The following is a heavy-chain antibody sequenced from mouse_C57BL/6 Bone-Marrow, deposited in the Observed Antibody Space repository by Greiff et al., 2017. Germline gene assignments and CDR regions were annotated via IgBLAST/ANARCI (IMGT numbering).Heavy chain of an antibody. V-gene: IGHV1-50*01. Sequence: QVQLQQPGAELVKPGASVKLSCKASGYTFTSYWMQWVKQRPGQGLEWIGEIDPSDGYTNYNQKFKGKATLTVDTSSSTAYMQLSSLTSEDSAVYYCAREDYDYGSGAWFAYWGQGTLVTVSA. D-gene: IGHD1-1*01. CDR3: AREDYDYGSGAWFAY. CDR1: GYTFTSYW. J-gene: IGHJ3*01. CDR2: IDPSDGYT.